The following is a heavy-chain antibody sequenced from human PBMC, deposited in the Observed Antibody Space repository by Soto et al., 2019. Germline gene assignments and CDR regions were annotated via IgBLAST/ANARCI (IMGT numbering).Heavy chain of an antibody. CDR1: GFTFSNYG. V-gene: IGHV3-23*01. CDR3: AKMEGPTAYYYAMDV. Sequence: EVQLLESGGGLVQPGGSLRLSCRTSGFTFSNYGMCWVRQAPGKGLEWVSGISGSGGSTYYADSVKGRFAISRDNSKNTLYLQINSLRVEDTAVYYCAKMEGPTAYYYAMDVWGQGTTVTVSS. J-gene: IGHJ6*02. CDR2: ISGSGGST. D-gene: IGHD1-1*01.